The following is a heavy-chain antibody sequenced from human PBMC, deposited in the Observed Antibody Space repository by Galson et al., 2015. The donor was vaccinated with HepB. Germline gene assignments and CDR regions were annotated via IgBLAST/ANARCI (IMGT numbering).Heavy chain of an antibody. Sequence: SLRLSCAASGFSVSNNYMSWVRQAPGKGLERVSVIDSGGSTYYADSMKGRFTISRDNSKNTLYLQMNSLRGEDTAVYYCARDQGDDYVNYYYYHGMDVWGQGTTVTVSS. D-gene: IGHD4-17*01. CDR2: IDSGGST. V-gene: IGHV3-66*02. CDR1: GFSVSNNY. J-gene: IGHJ6*02. CDR3: ARDQGDDYVNYYYYHGMDV.